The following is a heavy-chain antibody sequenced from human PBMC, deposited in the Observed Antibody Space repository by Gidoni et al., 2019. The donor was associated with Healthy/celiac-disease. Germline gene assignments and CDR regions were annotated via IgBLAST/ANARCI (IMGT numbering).Heavy chain of an antibody. V-gene: IGHV4-34*01. CDR3: ARGRSLQRYGMDV. CDR2: INHSGST. D-gene: IGHD1-1*01. J-gene: IGHJ6*02. CDR1: GGSFSGDS. Sequence: QVQLQQWGAGLLKPSETLSLTCAVYGGSFSGDSWSWIRQPPGKGLEWIGEINHSGSTNYNPSLKSRVTISVDTSKNQFSLKLSSVTAADTAVYYCARGRSLQRYGMDVWGQGTTVTVSS.